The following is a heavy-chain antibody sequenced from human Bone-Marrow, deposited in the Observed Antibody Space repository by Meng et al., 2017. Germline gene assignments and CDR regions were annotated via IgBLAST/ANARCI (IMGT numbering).Heavy chain of an antibody. D-gene: IGHD3-10*01. CDR2: ISWNSGSI. Sequence: SLKISCAASGFTFDDYAMHWVRRAPGKGLEWVSGISWNSGSIGYADSVKGRFTISRDNAKNSLYLQMNSLRAEDTALYYCAKLSGWFDPWGQGTLVTVSS. CDR3: AKLSGWFDP. V-gene: IGHV3-9*01. CDR1: GFTFDDYA. J-gene: IGHJ5*02.